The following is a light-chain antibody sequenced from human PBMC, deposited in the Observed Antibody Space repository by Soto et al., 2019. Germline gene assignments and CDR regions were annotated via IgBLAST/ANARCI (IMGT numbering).Light chain of an antibody. Sequence: QSVLTRPASVSGSPGQSITISCTGTSSVVGGYNYVSWYQQHPGKAPKLMIYDVSNRPSGVSNRFSGSKSGNTASLTISGLQAEDEADYYCSSYTSSSTYVFGTGTKATV. CDR2: DVS. CDR1: SSVVGGYNY. CDR3: SSYTSSSTYV. J-gene: IGLJ1*01. V-gene: IGLV2-14*01.